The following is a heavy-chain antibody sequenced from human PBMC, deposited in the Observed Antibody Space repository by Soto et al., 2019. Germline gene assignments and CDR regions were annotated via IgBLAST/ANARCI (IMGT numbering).Heavy chain of an antibody. D-gene: IGHD3-16*02. J-gene: IGHJ4*02. V-gene: IGHV1-69*13. CDR1: GGTFSSYA. CDR2: IIPIFGTA. CDR3: ARVYDHVWGSYRSYYFDY. Sequence: SVKVSCKASGGTFSSYAISWVRQAPGQGLEWMGGIIPIFGTANYAQKFQGRVTITADESTSTAYMELSSLRSEDTAVYYCARVYDHVWGSYRSYYFDYWGQGTLVTVSS.